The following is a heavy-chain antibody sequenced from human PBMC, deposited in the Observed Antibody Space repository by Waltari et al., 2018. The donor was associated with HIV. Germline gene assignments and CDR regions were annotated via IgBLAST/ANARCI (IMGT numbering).Heavy chain of an antibody. D-gene: IGHD3-16*01. CDR1: NDDGPSFSDYWWSFRDYY. CDR2: VDNTGST. J-gene: IGHJ4*02. V-gene: IGHV4-34*01. CDR3: ARAVGYDYVWGSYADF. Sequence: QVQLHQWGAGLLKPSETLSLTCAVYNDDGPSFSDYWWSFRDYYWTWMRQSPVKGLEWLGEVDNTGSTNYNGAFRGRVSVSVDTSKKQFSLRLSSVSDADTAVYFCARAVGYDYVWGSYADFWAQGTQVTVSS.